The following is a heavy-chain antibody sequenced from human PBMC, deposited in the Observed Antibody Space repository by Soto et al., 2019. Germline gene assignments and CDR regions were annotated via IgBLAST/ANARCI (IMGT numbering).Heavy chain of an antibody. J-gene: IGHJ6*02. CDR1: GGTFSSYA. V-gene: IGHV1-69*13. CDR2: IIPIFGTA. CDR3: ATRGYSYGRSYYYGMDV. Sequence: SVKVSCKASGGTFSSYAISWVRQAPGQGLEWMGGIIPIFGTANYAQKFQGRVAITADESTSTAYMELSSLRSEDTAVYYCATRGYSYGRSYYYGMDVWGQGTTVTVSS. D-gene: IGHD5-18*01.